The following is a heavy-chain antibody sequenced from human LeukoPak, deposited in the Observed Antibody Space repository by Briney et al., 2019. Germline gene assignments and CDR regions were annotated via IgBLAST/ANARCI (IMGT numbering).Heavy chain of an antibody. Sequence: GGSLRLSCAASGFTFTSYWMSWMRQAPGKGLQWVANIKHDGSEQYYVDSVKGRFTISRDNAKNSLYLQMNSLGVEDTAVYYCKSGGAAPGNFDYWGQGALVTVSS. CDR2: IKHDGSEQ. CDR1: GFTFTSYW. CDR3: KSGGAAPGNFDY. V-gene: IGHV3-7*01. D-gene: IGHD6-13*01. J-gene: IGHJ4*02.